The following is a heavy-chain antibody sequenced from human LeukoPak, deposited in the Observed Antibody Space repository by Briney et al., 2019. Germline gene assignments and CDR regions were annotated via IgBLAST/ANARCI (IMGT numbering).Heavy chain of an antibody. V-gene: IGHV3-7*03. CDR1: GFTFGSYW. CDR3: ARGPPGGYSNGRYLNY. Sequence: GGSLRLSCAASGFTFGSYWMSWVRQAPGKGLEWVANIKEDGSEKYYVDSVKGRFTISRDNANNSLHLQMNSLRAEDTAVYYCARGPPGGYSNGRYLNYWGQGTLVTVSS. D-gene: IGHD3-22*01. J-gene: IGHJ4*02. CDR2: IKEDGSEK.